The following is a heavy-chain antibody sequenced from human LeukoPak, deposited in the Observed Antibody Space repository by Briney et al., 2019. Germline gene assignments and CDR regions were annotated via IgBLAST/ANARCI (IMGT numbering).Heavy chain of an antibody. V-gene: IGHV1-69*05. CDR3: GRKAGDCGGGSCYSIDY. CDR1: GGTFSSYA. J-gene: IGHJ4*02. Sequence: SVKVSCKASGGTFSSYAISWVRQAPGQGLEWMGGIIPIFGTTKYAQKFQGRVTITTDEYTSTAYMEVSSLRSEDTAVYYCGRKAGDCGGGSCYSIDYWGQGTLVTVSS. D-gene: IGHD2-15*01. CDR2: IIPIFGTT.